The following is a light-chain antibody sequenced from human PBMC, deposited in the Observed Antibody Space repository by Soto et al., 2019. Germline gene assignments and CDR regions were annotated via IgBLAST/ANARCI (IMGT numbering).Light chain of an antibody. CDR2: WAS. CDR3: QQYYSTPIH. Sequence: DIVMTQSPDSLAVSLGERATINCKSSQSVLYSSNNKNYLAWYQQKPGQPPKLLVYWASTRESGVPERFSGSGSGTDFTLTISSLQAEDVAVYYCQQYYSTPIHFGPGTKVDIK. J-gene: IGKJ3*01. CDR1: QSVLYSSNNKNY. V-gene: IGKV4-1*01.